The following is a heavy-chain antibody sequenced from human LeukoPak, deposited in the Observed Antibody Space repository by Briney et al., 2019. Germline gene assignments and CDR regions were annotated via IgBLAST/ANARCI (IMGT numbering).Heavy chain of an antibody. CDR2: IYYSGST. V-gene: IGHV4-59*01. Sequence: PSETLSLTCSVSGGSISSYYWSWIRQPPGKGLEWIGYIYYSGSTNYNPSLKSRVTISVDTSKNQFSLKLSSVTAADTAVHYCARDRHAFDVWGQGTMVTVSS. CDR3: ARDRHAFDV. J-gene: IGHJ3*01. CDR1: GGSISSYY.